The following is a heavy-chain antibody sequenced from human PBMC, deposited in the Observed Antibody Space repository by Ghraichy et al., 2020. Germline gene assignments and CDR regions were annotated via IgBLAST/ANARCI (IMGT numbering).Heavy chain of an antibody. J-gene: IGHJ4*02. Sequence: GGSLRLSCAASGLIFSDAWMSWVRQAPGRGLEWVGRIKTRSSGGTTDYAAPVKGRFTISRDDYEKTLYLQMNGLKTDDTGVYYCTTLSMTVTHGGDYWGRGTLVPVSS. CDR3: TTLSMTVTHGGDY. CDR1: GLIFSDAW. D-gene: IGHD4-17*01. V-gene: IGHV3-15*01. CDR2: IKTRSSGGTT.